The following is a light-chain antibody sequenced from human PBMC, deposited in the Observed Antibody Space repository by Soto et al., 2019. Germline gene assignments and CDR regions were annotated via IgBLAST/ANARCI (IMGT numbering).Light chain of an antibody. CDR3: QKYDSAPWT. CDR2: KAS. J-gene: IGKJ1*01. Sequence: DIQMTQSPSTLSASVGDRVIITCRASHSISSWLAWYQQKPGKAPKLLIYKASNLENGVPSRFSGSGSGTDFTLTISSLQPEDVATYYCQKYDSAPWTFGQGTKVEIK. V-gene: IGKV1-5*03. CDR1: HSISSW.